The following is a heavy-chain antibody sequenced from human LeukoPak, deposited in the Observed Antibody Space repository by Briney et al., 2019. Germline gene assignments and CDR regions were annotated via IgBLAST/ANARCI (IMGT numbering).Heavy chain of an antibody. Sequence: NPSETLSLTCSVSGGSISSYYWSWMRQPPGRGLEWIGSIYHSGSNYYNPSLKSRVTISVDTSTNQFSLKLSSVTAADTAVYYSARQDRAAAGPGNAFDIWGQGTMVTVSS. CDR2: IYHSGSN. V-gene: IGHV4-59*04. CDR1: GGSISSYY. D-gene: IGHD6-13*01. CDR3: ARQDRAAAGPGNAFDI. J-gene: IGHJ3*02.